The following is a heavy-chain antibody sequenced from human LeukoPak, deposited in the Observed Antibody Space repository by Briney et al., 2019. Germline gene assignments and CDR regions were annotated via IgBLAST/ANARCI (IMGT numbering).Heavy chain of an antibody. CDR3: ARGPYAYNYGSTQYYCDY. J-gene: IGHJ4*02. V-gene: IGHV3-48*02. Sequence: GGSLRLSCAASGFTFSSYNMNWVRQTLGKGLEWVSYISSSSSSIYYADSVKGRFTISRDNAKNSLYLQMNSLRDEDTAVYYCARGPYAYNYGSTQYYCDYWGQGSLVTVSS. D-gene: IGHD5-18*01. CDR1: GFTFSSYN. CDR2: ISSSSSSI.